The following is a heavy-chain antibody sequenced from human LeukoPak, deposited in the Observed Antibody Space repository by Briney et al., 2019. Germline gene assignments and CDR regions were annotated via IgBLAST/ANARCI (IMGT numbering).Heavy chain of an antibody. Sequence: ASVKVSFKASGYTFTIYGISWVRQAPGQGLEWMGWISAYNGNTNYAQKLQGRVTMTTDTSTSTAYMELRSLRSDDTAVYYCARDTSLRFLEWLPHFDYWGQGTLVTVSS. CDR2: ISAYNGNT. V-gene: IGHV1-18*01. CDR3: ARDTSLRFLEWLPHFDY. J-gene: IGHJ4*02. D-gene: IGHD3-3*01. CDR1: GYTFTIYG.